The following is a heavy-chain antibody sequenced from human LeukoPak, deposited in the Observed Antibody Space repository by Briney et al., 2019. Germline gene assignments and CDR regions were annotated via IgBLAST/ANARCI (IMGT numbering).Heavy chain of an antibody. V-gene: IGHV1-18*01. J-gene: IGHJ4*02. D-gene: IGHD4-17*01. Sequence: ASVKVSCKTSGYTFSSYAISWVRQAPGQGLEWMGWISAYSGNTKYAQKFQDRLTMTTDTSTSTAYMELKNLTSDDTAVCYCARDRPDPIDYGDRGPDYWGQGTLVTVSS. CDR1: GYTFSSYA. CDR2: ISAYSGNT. CDR3: ARDRPDPIDYGDRGPDY.